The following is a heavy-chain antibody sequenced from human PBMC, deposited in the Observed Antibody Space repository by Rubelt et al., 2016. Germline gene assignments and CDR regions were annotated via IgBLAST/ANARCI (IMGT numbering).Heavy chain of an antibody. V-gene: IGHV3-66*01. Sequence: EVELVESGGGLVQPGGSLRLSCAASGFALGGYYMQWVRQAPGTGLEWVSVIYVDGDTKYADAVKGRFTISRDNSKNTRYLQMNRLRAEDTAVYYCVRGLPLHPWGQGTLVTVSS. CDR3: VRGLPLHP. CDR2: IYVDGDT. CDR1: GFALGGYY. J-gene: IGHJ5*02.